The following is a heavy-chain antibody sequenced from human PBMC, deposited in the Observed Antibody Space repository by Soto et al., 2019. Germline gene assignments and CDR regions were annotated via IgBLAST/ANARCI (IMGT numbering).Heavy chain of an antibody. Sequence: QVQLQQWGAGLLKPSETVSLTCAVYGGSFIGYYGTWIRQPPGTGLEWIGESNHSGSTNYNPSLMCPVTISGDTYKCQFSLRPRAVTAPSSAVYYCASLGNYDIWSVFRKGTWFDPWGQGTLVTVSS. J-gene: IGHJ5*02. D-gene: IGHD3-3*01. CDR3: ASLGNYDIWSVFRKGTWFDP. V-gene: IGHV4-34*01. CDR2: SNHSGST. CDR1: GGSFIGYY.